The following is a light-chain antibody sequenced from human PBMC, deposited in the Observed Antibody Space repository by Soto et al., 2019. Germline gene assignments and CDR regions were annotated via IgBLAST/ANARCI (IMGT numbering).Light chain of an antibody. CDR1: QSISLS. CDR2: DAS. V-gene: IGKV1-5*01. CDR3: QQYGSIPWT. J-gene: IGKJ1*01. Sequence: DIRMTQSPSTLSAFVGDRVTITCRASQSISLSLAWYQQKPGKAPDLLISDASNLERGVPSRFSGSGSGTEFTLTISRLEPEDFAVYYCQQYGSIPWTFGQGTKVEIK.